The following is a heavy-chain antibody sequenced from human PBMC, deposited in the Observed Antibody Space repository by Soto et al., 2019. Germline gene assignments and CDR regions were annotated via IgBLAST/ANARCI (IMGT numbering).Heavy chain of an antibody. CDR3: ARYWMASNGYSSSPGDY. J-gene: IGHJ4*02. CDR2: IYPGDSDT. V-gene: IGHV5-51*01. D-gene: IGHD6-13*01. Sequence: GESLKISCKGSGYSFTSYWIGWVRQMPGKGLEWMGIIYPGDSDTRYSPSFQGQVTISADKSISTAYLQWSGLKASDTAMYYCARYWMASNGYSSSPGDYWGQGTLVTVSS. CDR1: GYSFTSYW.